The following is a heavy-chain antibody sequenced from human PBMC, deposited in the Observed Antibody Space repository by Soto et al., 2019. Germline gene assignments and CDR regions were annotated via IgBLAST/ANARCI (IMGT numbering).Heavy chain of an antibody. CDR1: GFSLRTSGVG. J-gene: IGHJ6*02. V-gene: IGHV2-5*01. Sequence: QITLKESGPPLVKPTQTLTLTCTFSGFSLRTSGVGVGWIRQPPGKALEWLALICWNDDKRYSPSLKSRLTITKDTSKHQVVVTMTDMYPVDTVPYYCAHSSGYYYYYYGMDVWGQGSTVTVA. CDR2: ICWNDDK. CDR3: AHSSGYYYYYYGMDV. D-gene: IGHD3-22*01.